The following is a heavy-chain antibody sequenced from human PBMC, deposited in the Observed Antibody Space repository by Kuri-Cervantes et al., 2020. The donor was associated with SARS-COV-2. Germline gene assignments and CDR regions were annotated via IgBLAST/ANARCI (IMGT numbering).Heavy chain of an antibody. J-gene: IGHJ4*02. CDR3: AIPRRDYGSGSRYGGLDY. Sequence: KVSCKGSGYSFTSFWIGWVRQMPGKGLEWMGIIYPGDSDTRYSPSFQGQVTISADKSTSTAYLQWSSLKASDTAMYYCAIPRRDYGSGSRYGGLDYWGQGTLVTVSS. V-gene: IGHV5-51*01. D-gene: IGHD3-10*01. CDR1: GYSFTSFW. CDR2: IYPGDSDT.